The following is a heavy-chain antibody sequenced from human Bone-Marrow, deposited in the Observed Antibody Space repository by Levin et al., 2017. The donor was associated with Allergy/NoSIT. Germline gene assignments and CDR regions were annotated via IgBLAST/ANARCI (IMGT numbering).Heavy chain of an antibody. J-gene: IGHJ6*02. V-gene: IGHV4-31*03. CDR2: TYYTGDT. CDR3: ARDWGGAPPYYRYAVDV. Sequence: SETLSLTCTVSGDSITSGNYFWTWMRQHPGTGLEWIGYTYYTGDTTYNPAFQGRITISVDTSKSQFSLKLRSGTAAATAGYYCARDWGGAPPYYRYAVDVWGQGTTVTVSS. CDR1: GDSITSGNYF. D-gene: IGHD3-16*01.